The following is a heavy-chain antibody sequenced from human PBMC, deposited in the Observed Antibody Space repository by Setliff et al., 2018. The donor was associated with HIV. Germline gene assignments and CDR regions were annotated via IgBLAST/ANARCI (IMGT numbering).Heavy chain of an antibody. Sequence: SVMVSCKASGGTFGIYGISWVQQAPGQGLEWMGGTIPMFGTANYAQKFQGRVTITADESTNTGYMELSGLRFEDTAVYYCARESACSSTSCPKVLDYWGQGTLVTV. J-gene: IGHJ4*02. CDR3: ARESACSSTSCPKVLDY. V-gene: IGHV1-69*13. D-gene: IGHD2-2*01. CDR1: GGTFGIYG. CDR2: TIPMFGTA.